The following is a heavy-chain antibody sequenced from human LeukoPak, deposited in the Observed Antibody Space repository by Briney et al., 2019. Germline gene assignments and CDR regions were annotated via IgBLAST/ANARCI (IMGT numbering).Heavy chain of an antibody. CDR1: GGSISSYY. J-gene: IGHJ2*01. CDR2: IYYSGST. CDR3: ARGGGAQLGWYFDL. Sequence: PSETLSLTCTVSGGSISSYYWSWIRQPPGKGLEWIGYIYYSGSTNYNPSLKSRVTISVDTSKNQFSLKLSSVTAADTAVYYCARGGGAQLGWYFDLWGRGTLVTVSS. D-gene: IGHD5-24*01. V-gene: IGHV4-59*01.